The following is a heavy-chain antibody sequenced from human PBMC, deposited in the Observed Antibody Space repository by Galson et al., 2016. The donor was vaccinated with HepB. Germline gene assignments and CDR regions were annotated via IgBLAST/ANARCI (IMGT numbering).Heavy chain of an antibody. CDR1: GLSSADYA. J-gene: IGHJ4*02. Sequence: SLRLSCAASGLSSADYALGWLRQAPGKGPERIGFMTGTAYGGTIDYAASVKGRFTISRDDSESIAYLQMNSLKAEDTGVYYCVGDHGGFDALDYWGQGTLVTVSS. CDR3: VGDHGGFDALDY. V-gene: IGHV3-49*03. D-gene: IGHD4-23*01. CDR2: MTGTAYGGTI.